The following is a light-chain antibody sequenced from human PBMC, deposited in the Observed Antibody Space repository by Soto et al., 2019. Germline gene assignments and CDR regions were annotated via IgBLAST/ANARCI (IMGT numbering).Light chain of an antibody. CDR2: KAS. CDR1: QSIRTW. CDR3: QQDNSYPYT. J-gene: IGKJ2*01. Sequence: DIQMTQSPSTLSASVGDRVTITCRASQSIRTWLAWYQQKPGKAPKLQIYKASNLESGVPSRFSGSGSETEFTLTISSLQPDDFATYYCQQDNSYPYTFGQGTKLEIK. V-gene: IGKV1-5*03.